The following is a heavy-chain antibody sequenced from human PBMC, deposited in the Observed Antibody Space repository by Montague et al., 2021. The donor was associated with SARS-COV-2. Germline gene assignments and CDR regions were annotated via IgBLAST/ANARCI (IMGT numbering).Heavy chain of an antibody. CDR2: FYTTGST. D-gene: IGHD6-19*01. V-gene: IGHV4-4*07. J-gene: IGHJ2*01. CDR3: ARSTFYSSGWWDNWYFDL. Sequence: SETLSLTCTVSGGSISSYYWSWIRQPAGKGLDWIWRFYTTGSTNYNPSLKSRVTMSVGTSKNQFSLKLSSVTAADTAVYYCARSTFYSSGWWDNWYFDLWGRGTLVTVSS. CDR1: GGSISSYY.